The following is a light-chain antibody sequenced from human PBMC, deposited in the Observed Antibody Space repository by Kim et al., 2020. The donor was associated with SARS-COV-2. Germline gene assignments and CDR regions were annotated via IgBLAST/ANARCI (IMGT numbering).Light chain of an antibody. CDR1: SLRSYY. V-gene: IGLV3-19*01. CDR2: GKN. Sequence: ALGQTVRITCQGDSLRSYYARWYQQKPGQAPVLVIYGKNNRPSGIPDRFSGSSSGNTASLTITGAQAEDEADYYCNSRDSSGNFVVFGGGTQLTVL. J-gene: IGLJ2*01. CDR3: NSRDSSGNFVV.